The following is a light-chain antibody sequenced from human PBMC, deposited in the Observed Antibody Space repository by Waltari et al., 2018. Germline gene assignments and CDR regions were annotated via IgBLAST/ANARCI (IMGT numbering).Light chain of an antibody. CDR2: HAA. CDR3: QQSGTFPPT. J-gene: IGKJ1*01. V-gene: IGKV1-12*01. CDR1: QDIRTW. Sequence: DIRMTQSLSSVSASVGDRDTITCGTSQDIRTWLAWYQQKPGKAPRRLIYHAAGLQSGVPSRFSGSGSGTDFTLTISSLQPEDFATYSCQQSGTFPPTFGPGTKVEI.